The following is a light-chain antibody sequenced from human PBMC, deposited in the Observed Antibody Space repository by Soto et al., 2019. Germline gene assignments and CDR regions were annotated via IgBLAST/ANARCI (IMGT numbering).Light chain of an antibody. J-gene: IGKJ1*01. CDR3: RHENYWPPGGT. Sequence: EIVMTQSPATLSVSPGERATLSCRASQSVNNNLAWYQQKPGQAPRLLIYAASTRATGIPARFSGSGSGTEFTLTISSLQSEDFAGYYRRHENYWPPGGTFGQGTKVEIK. CDR2: AAS. V-gene: IGKV3-15*01. CDR1: QSVNNN.